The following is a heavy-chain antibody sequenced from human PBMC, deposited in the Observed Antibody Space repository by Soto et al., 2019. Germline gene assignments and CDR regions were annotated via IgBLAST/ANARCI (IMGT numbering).Heavy chain of an antibody. Sequence: EVQLVESGGGLVKPGGSLRLYCAASGFTFSNAWMTWVRQAPGKGLEWVGRIKSKTDGGTIDYAAPGKGRFTVSRDDSETTLYLQMNSLKTEDTAVYYCITDSGYRRSFLYFDYWGQGTQVTVSS. CDR1: GFTFSNAW. V-gene: IGHV3-15*01. J-gene: IGHJ4*02. D-gene: IGHD5-12*01. CDR3: ITDSGYRRSFLYFDY. CDR2: IKSKTDGGTI.